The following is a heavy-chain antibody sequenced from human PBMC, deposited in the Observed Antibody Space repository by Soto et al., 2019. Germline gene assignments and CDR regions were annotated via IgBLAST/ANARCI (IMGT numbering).Heavy chain of an antibody. J-gene: IGHJ4*02. CDR3: AREYYDFWSGHPAWNY. V-gene: IGHV1-18*04. Sequence: QVQLVQSGAEVKKPGASVKVSCKASGYTFTSYGISWVRQAPGQGLEWMGWISAYNGNTNYAQKLQGRVTMTTDTSTNTAYMELRSLRSDDTAVYYCAREYYDFWSGHPAWNYWGQGTLVTVSS. CDR1: GYTFTSYG. D-gene: IGHD3-3*01. CDR2: ISAYNGNT.